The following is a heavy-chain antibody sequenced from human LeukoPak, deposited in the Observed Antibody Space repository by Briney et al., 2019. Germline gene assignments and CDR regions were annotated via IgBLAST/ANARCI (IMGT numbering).Heavy chain of an antibody. CDR2: IIPIFGTA. D-gene: IGHD6-13*01. J-gene: IGHJ4*02. Sequence: WASVKFSCKASGGTFSSYAISWVRQAPGQGLEWMGRIIPIFGTANYAQKFQGRVTITTDESTSTAYMELSSLRSQDTAVYYCARERSSSDFDYWGQGTLVTVSS. CDR1: GGTFSSYA. V-gene: IGHV1-69*05. CDR3: ARERSSSDFDY.